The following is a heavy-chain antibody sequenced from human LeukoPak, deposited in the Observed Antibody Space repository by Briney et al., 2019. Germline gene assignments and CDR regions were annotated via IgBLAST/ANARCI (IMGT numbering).Heavy chain of an antibody. CDR2: ISGGGTTT. CDR1: GFTFTNFV. Sequence: GGSLRLSCAASGFTFTNFVMTWVRQAPGKGLEWVSSISGGGTTTFYVDSVRGRFTISRDNSRDTVSLQMSSLRVEDTAMYYCAKYFLSGSYYHFDSWGQGTQVTVSP. V-gene: IGHV3-23*01. D-gene: IGHD1-26*01. CDR3: AKYFLSGSYYHFDS. J-gene: IGHJ4*02.